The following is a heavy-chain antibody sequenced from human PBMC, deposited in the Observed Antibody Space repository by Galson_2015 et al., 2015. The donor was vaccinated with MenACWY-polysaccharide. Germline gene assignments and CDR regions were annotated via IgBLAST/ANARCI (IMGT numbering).Heavy chain of an antibody. CDR1: GASIGSGDDYY. Sequence: TLSLTCTVSGASIGSGDDYYWTWILQRPGKGLEWIGYIYYSGSTYYNPSLKSRVIISQDTSKNQFSLNLSSVTAADTAVYYCARAPRGLWFGEAWGQGTLVTVSS. J-gene: IGHJ5*02. CDR3: ARAPRGLWFGEA. CDR2: IYYSGST. D-gene: IGHD3-10*01. V-gene: IGHV4-31*03.